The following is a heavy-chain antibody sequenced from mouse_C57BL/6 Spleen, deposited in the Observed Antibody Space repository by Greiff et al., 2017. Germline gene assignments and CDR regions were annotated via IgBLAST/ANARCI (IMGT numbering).Heavy chain of an antibody. D-gene: IGHD1-1*01. J-gene: IGHJ2*01. V-gene: IGHV1-69*01. CDR1: GYTFTSYW. CDR3: ARNYCSSYFDY. CDR2: IDPSASYT. Sequence: VQLQQPGAELVMPGASVKLSCKASGYTFTSYWMHWVKQRPGQGLEWIGEIDPSASYTNYNQKFKGKSTLTVDKSSSTAYMQLSSLTSEDSAVXYCARNYCSSYFDYWGQGTTLTVSS.